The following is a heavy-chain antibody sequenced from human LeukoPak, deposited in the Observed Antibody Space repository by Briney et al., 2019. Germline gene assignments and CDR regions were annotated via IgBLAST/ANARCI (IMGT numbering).Heavy chain of an antibody. V-gene: IGHV1-18*01. CDR2: ISAYNGNT. CDR3: VWVVNAAYYFDY. Sequence: ASVKVSCKASGYTFTSYGISWVRQAPGQGLEWMGWISAYNGNTNYAQKLQVRVTMTTDTSTSTAYMELRSLRSDDTAVYYCVWVVNAAYYFDYWGQGTLVTVSS. D-gene: IGHD4-23*01. J-gene: IGHJ4*02. CDR1: GYTFTSYG.